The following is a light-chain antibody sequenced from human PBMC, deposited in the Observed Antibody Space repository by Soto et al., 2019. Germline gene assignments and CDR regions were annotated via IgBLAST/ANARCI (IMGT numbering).Light chain of an antibody. V-gene: IGLV1-44*01. CDR3: ATWDDTLRTWV. CDR1: SSNIGSNA. Sequence: SVLTQPPSASGTPGQRVSISCSGSSSNIGSNAVSWYQHFPGTAPKVLIYSDDQRPSGVPDRFSGSKSGTSASLAISGLRAEDEADYPCATWDDTLRTWVFGGGTKLTVL. CDR2: SDD. J-gene: IGLJ3*02.